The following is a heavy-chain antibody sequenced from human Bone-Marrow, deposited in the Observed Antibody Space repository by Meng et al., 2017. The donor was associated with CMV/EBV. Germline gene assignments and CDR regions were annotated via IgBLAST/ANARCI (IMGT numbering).Heavy chain of an antibody. V-gene: IGHV3-9*01. CDR3: AKDMKWELRGDAFDI. D-gene: IGHD1-26*01. CDR2: ISWNSGSI. J-gene: IGHJ3*02. Sequence: SLKIYCAASGFTFDDYAMHWVRQAPGKGLEWVSGISWNSGSIGYADSVKGRFTISRDNAKNSLYLQMNSLRAEDTALYYCAKDMKWELRGDAFDIWGQGTMVTVSS. CDR1: GFTFDDYA.